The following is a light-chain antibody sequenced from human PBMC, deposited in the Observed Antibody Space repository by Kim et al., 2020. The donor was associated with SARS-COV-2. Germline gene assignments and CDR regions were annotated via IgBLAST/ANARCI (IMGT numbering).Light chain of an antibody. V-gene: IGLV2-14*03. Sequence: QSVLTQPASVSGSPGQSITISCTGTSSDVGGFNSVSWYQQHPGKAPKLLIYNVGHRPSGVSDRFSGSHSGNTASLTISGLQAEDGADYYCSSYTRSSTRVFGTGTKVTVL. CDR2: NVG. J-gene: IGLJ1*01. CDR1: SSDVGGFNS. CDR3: SSYTRSSTRV.